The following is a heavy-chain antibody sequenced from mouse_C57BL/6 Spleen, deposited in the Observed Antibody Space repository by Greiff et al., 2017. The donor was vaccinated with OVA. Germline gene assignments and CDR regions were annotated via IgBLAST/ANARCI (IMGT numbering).Heavy chain of an antibody. D-gene: IGHD2-2*01. CDR2: FHPYNDDT. CDR1: GYTFTTYP. J-gene: IGHJ4*01. CDR3: ARGPSFGYDSHYYAMDY. V-gene: IGHV1-47*01. Sequence: QVQLKQSGAELVKPGASVKMSCKASGYTFTTYPIEWMKQNHGKSLEWIGNFHPYNDDTKYNEKFKGKATLTVEKSSSTVYLELSRLTSDDSAVYYCARGPSFGYDSHYYAMDYWGQGTSVTVSS.